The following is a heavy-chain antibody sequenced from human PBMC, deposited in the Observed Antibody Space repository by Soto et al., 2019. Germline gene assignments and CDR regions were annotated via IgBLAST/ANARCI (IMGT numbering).Heavy chain of an antibody. CDR1: GDTFSFYT. CDR3: ATSYGSGSSPFDH. D-gene: IGHD3-10*01. CDR2: FIPMVRMS. V-gene: IGHV1-69*02. J-gene: IGHJ4*02. Sequence: QVQLVQSGAEVKKPGSTVKVSCTTSGDTFSFYTINWVRQAPGQGLEWMGRFIPMVRMSDYAQKFQGRVTISADKSTNTAYMVLSSLRSDATAMYFCATSYGSGSSPFDHWGQGTLVTVSS.